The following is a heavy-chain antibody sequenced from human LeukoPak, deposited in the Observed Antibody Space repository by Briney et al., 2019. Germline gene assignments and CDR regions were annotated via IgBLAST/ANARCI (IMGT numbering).Heavy chain of an antibody. J-gene: IGHJ4*02. CDR3: ARSSGYPSIDY. V-gene: IGHV4-59*01. CDR1: GGSISSYY. D-gene: IGHD3-22*01. Sequence: SETLSLTCTVSGGSISSYYWSWIRQPPGKGLEWIGYIYYNGSTNYNPSLKSRVTISVDTSKNQFSLKLSSVTAADTAVYYCARSSGYPSIDYWGQGTLVTVSS. CDR2: IYYNGST.